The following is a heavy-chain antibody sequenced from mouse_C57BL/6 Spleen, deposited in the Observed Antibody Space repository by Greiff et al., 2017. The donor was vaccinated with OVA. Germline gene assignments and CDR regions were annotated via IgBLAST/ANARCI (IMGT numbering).Heavy chain of an antibody. CDR2: ISDGGSYT. CDR1: GFTFSSYA. J-gene: IGHJ2*01. D-gene: IGHD1-1*01. V-gene: IGHV5-4*01. CDR3: AREVITTVVAPFDY. Sequence: DVQLVESGGGLVKPGGSLKLSCAASGFTFSSYAMSWVRQTPEKRLEWVATISDGGSYTYYPDNVKGRFTISRDNAKNNLYLQMSHLKSEDTAMYYCAREVITTVVAPFDYWGQGTTLTVSS.